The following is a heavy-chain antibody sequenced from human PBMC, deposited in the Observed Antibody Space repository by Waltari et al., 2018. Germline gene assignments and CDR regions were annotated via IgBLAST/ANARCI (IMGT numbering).Heavy chain of an antibody. D-gene: IGHD2-15*01. V-gene: IGHV3-30*15. CDR3: AREIGYSGALDY. CDR1: GFTFSTYA. Sequence: QVQLVESGGGVVQPGRSLGLSWAAAGFTFSTYAMQWVRQAPGKGLDCVAVVSSDGSITYYAESVKGRFTISRDNSKNTVYLQMSSLRAEDTGIYYCAREIGYSGALDYWGLGDLVTVSS. J-gene: IGHJ4*02. CDR2: VSSDGSIT.